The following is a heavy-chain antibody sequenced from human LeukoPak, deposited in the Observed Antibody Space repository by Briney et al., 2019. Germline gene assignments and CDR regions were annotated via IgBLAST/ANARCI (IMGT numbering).Heavy chain of an antibody. CDR1: GFTFSSYG. V-gene: IGHV3-33*01. J-gene: IGHJ4*02. CDR2: IWYDGSNK. D-gene: IGHD6-13*01. Sequence: GGSLRLSCAASGFTFSSYGMHWVRQAPGKGLEWVAVIWYDGSNKYYADSVKGRFTISRDNSKNTLYLQMNSLRAENTAVYYCARDPSRPYSSSWLDYWGQGTLVTVSS. CDR3: ARDPSRPYSSSWLDY.